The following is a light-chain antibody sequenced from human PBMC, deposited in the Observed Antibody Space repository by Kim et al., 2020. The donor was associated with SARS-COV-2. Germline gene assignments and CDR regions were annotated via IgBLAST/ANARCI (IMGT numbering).Light chain of an antibody. CDR2: YDS. Sequence: PGKTARITCGGNNLGSKSVHWYQQKPGQAPVLVIYYDSDRPSGIPERFSGSNSGNTATLTISRVEAGDEADYYCQVWDSSSDHPVFGGGTQLTVL. V-gene: IGLV3-21*04. J-gene: IGLJ3*02. CDR1: NLGSKS. CDR3: QVWDSSSDHPV.